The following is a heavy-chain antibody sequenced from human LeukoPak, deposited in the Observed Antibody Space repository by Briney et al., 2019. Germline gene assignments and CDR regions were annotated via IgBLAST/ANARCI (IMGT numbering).Heavy chain of an antibody. J-gene: IGHJ6*02. V-gene: IGHV1-2*02. D-gene: IGHD2-21*02. CDR1: GYTFTDYY. CDR3: ASPYCGGDCYYYYGMDV. Sequence: GAAVTVSYKASGYTFTDYYMHWLRQPPRQAREWMGWSNPNSCNTNYAQELQDRVTITRDPSISTAYMELSRLRSDDTAVYYCASPYCGGDCYYYYGMDVWGQGTTVTVSS. CDR2: SNPNSCNT.